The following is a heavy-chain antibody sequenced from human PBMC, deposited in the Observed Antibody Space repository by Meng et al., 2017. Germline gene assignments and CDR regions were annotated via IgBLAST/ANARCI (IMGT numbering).Heavy chain of an antibody. CDR1: AGSFIGYY. D-gene: IGHD2-2*01. CDR2: IYTSGST. J-gene: IGHJ5*02. Sequence: QEQPLQWSAGLLKPSEHLSLTCAVYAGSFIGYYLSWFRQPPGKGLEWIGRIYTSGSTNYNPSRKSRVTISVDTSKNQFSLKLSSVTAADTAVYYCAKFTEYDWFDPWGQGTLVTVSS. V-gene: IGHV4-59*10. CDR3: AKFTEYDWFDP.